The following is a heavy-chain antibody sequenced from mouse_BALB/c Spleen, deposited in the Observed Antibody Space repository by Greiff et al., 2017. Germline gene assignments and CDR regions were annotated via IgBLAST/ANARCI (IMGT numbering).Heavy chain of an antibody. CDR2: IYPGDGDT. V-gene: IGHV1-80*01. CDR3: ARWGGNYDAWFAY. Sequence: VQLKQSGAELVRPGSSVKISCKASGYAFSSYWMNWVKQRPGQGLEWIGQIYPGDGDTNYNGKFKGKATLTADKSSSTAYMQLSSLTSEDSAVYFCARWGGNYDAWFAYWGQGTLVTVSA. CDR1: GYAFSSYW. D-gene: IGHD2-1*01. J-gene: IGHJ3*01.